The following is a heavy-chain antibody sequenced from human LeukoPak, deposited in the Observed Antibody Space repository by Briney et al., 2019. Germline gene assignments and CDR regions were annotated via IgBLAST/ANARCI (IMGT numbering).Heavy chain of an antibody. V-gene: IGHV3-11*04. D-gene: IGHD3-22*01. CDR3: ARAIYYYDSSGYYFPGGSDY. CDR1: GFIFSDYY. J-gene: IGHJ4*02. Sequence: PGGSLRLSCAASGFIFSDYYMSWIRQAPGEGVEWVSYISSGGSTIYYADSVKGRFTISRDNAKNSLYLQMNSLRAEDTAVYYCARAIYYYDSSGYYFPGGSDYWGQGTLVTVSS. CDR2: ISSGGSTI.